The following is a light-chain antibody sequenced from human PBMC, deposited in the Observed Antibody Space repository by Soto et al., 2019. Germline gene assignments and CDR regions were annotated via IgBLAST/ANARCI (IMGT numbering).Light chain of an antibody. CDR2: EAS. V-gene: IGKV3-11*01. CDR1: QTVSSS. J-gene: IGKJ1*01. CDR3: QQYKNWPRT. Sequence: PGERATLSCRASQTVSSSLAWYQQKPGQAPRLLIYEASNRATGIPARFSGSGSGADFTLTISSLEPEDFALYYCQQYKNWPRTFGRGTKVEIK.